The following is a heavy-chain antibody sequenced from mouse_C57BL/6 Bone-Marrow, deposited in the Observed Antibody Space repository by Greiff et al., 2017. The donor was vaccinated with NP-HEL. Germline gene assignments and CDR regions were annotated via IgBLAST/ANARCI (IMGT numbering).Heavy chain of an antibody. CDR3: SSTVVESYAMDY. CDR2: ISDGGSYT. J-gene: IGHJ4*01. Sequence: DVHLVESGGGLVKPGGSLKLSCAASGFTFSSYAMSWVRQTPEKRLEWVATISDGGSYTYYPDNVKGRFTISRDNAKNNLYLQMSHLKSEDTAMYYCSSTVVESYAMDYWGQGTSVTVSS. CDR1: GFTFSSYA. D-gene: IGHD1-1*01. V-gene: IGHV5-4*01.